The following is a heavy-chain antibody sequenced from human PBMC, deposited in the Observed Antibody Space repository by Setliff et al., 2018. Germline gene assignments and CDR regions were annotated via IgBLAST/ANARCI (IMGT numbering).Heavy chain of an antibody. CDR3: ASFPVAVAGPINWYFDL. Sequence: SETLSLTCTVSGGSISSGSYYWNWIRQPAGKALEWIGHIFTRGSTNYNPSLKSRVTISVDTSKNQFSLKLSSVTAADTAVYYCASFPVAVAGPINWYFDLWGRGTLVTVSS. V-gene: IGHV4-61*09. J-gene: IGHJ2*01. CDR1: GGSISSGSYY. D-gene: IGHD6-19*01. CDR2: IFTRGST.